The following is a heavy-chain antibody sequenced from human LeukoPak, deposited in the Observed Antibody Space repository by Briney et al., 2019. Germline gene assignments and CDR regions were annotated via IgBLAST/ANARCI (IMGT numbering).Heavy chain of an antibody. V-gene: IGHV4-39*07. J-gene: IGHJ4*02. CDR3: ARKLGDSSGYIFDY. Sequence: SETLSLTCTVSGGSISSSSYYWGWIRQPPGKGLEWIGSIYYSGSTYYNPSLKSRVTISVATSKNQFSLKLSSVTAADTAVYYCARKLGDSSGYIFDYWGQGTLVTVSS. D-gene: IGHD3-22*01. CDR2: IYYSGST. CDR1: GGSISSSSYY.